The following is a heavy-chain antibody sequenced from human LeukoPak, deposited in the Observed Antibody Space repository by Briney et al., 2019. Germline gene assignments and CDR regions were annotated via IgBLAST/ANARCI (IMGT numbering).Heavy chain of an antibody. CDR2: IIPIFGTA. D-gene: IGHD3-10*01. J-gene: IGHJ6*03. CDR1: GGTFSSYA. Sequence: SVKVSCKASGGTFSSYAISWVRQAPGQGLEWMGGIIPIFGTANYAQNFQSTVTITADESTSTAYMELSSLRSENTALYYCARGVWFGEGTVYYYYYMDVWGKGTTVTISS. V-gene: IGHV1-69*13. CDR3: ARGVWFGEGTVYYYYYMDV.